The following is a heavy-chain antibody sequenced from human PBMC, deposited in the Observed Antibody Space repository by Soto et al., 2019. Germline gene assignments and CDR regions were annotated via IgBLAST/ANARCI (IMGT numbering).Heavy chain of an antibody. CDR1: GYTFTGYY. D-gene: IGHD3-9*01. V-gene: IGHV1-2*02. J-gene: IGHJ3*02. CDR3: ARDSYYDTLTGYSRNSFDI. CDR2: INANSGGT. Sequence: QVQLVQSGAEVKKPGASVKVSCKASGYTFTGYYMHWVRQAPGQGLEWMGWINANSGGTNYAQKVQGRVTMTSDTSLRTAYMELSRLRSDDTAVYYCARDSYYDTLTGYSRNSFDIWGQGTMVTVSS.